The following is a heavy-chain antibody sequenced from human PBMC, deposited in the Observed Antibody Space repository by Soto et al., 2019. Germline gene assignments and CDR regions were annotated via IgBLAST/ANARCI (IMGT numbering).Heavy chain of an antibody. Sequence: SETLSLTCAVYGGSFSGYYWSWIRQPPGKGLEWIGEINHSGSTNYNPSLKSRVTISVDTSKNQFSLKLSSVTAADTAVYYCAREGPAVAGSRYFQHSGQGTLVTVSS. CDR1: GGSFSGYY. D-gene: IGHD6-19*01. CDR2: INHSGST. V-gene: IGHV4-34*01. J-gene: IGHJ1*01. CDR3: AREGPAVAGSRYFQH.